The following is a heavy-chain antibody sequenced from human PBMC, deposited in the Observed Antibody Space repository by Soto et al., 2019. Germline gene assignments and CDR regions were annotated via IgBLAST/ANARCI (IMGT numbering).Heavy chain of an antibody. CDR2: IKEYGSEK. Sequence: PWGSLRLSCSASVFTFISYWMSWFRQAPGNGPEWVANIKEYGSEKNYVDSVKVLFTISIDNAKTSLYLQMNSLRAEDTAVYYCATDRYIGPWGQGTLVTVSS. D-gene: IGHD2-21*02. V-gene: IGHV3-7*01. CDR1: VFTFISYW. J-gene: IGHJ5*02. CDR3: ATDRYIGP.